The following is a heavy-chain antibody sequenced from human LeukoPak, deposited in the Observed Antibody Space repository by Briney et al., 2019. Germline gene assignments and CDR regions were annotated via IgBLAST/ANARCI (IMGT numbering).Heavy chain of an antibody. CDR1: GFTFSSHA. Sequence: GGSLRLPCAASGFTFSSHAMSWVRQAPGKGLEWVSAISISGGNTYYADSVKGRFTISRDNSKNTLYLQMNSLRVEDTAVFYCAKVSYYDILSPSYYLDYWGQGTLVTVSS. J-gene: IGHJ4*02. D-gene: IGHD3-9*01. CDR3: AKVSYYDILSPSYYLDY. V-gene: IGHV3-23*01. CDR2: ISISGGNT.